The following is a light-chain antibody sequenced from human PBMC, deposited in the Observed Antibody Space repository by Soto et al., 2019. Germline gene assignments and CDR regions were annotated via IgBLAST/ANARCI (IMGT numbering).Light chain of an antibody. J-gene: IGKJ5*01. CDR3: QHRSIWPA. Sequence: EIVLTQSPATLSLSPGERATLSCRASQSVGSYLAWYQQKPGQAPRLLIFDASNRATGIPARFSGSGSGTDFTLTISSLEPEDFAVYLCQHRSIWPAFGQGTRLDMK. CDR2: DAS. V-gene: IGKV3-11*01. CDR1: QSVGSY.